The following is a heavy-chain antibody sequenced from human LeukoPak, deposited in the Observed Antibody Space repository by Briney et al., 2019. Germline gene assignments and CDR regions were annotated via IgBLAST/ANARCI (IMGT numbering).Heavy chain of an antibody. CDR3: ARYCSSTSCSHFDY. CDR1: GYTFTSYD. CDR2: ISAYNGNT. Sequence: ASVKVSCKASGYTFTSYDISWVRQAPGQGLEWMGWISAYNGNTNYAQKLQGRVTMTTDTSTSTAYMELRSLRSDDTAVYYCARYCSSTSCSHFDYWGQGTLVTVSS. D-gene: IGHD2-2*01. V-gene: IGHV1-18*01. J-gene: IGHJ4*02.